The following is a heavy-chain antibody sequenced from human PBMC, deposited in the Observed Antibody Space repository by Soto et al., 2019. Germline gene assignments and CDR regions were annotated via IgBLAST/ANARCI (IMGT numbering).Heavy chain of an antibody. CDR2: FSAYNGNT. CDR1: GYTFTSYG. D-gene: IGHD3-22*01. CDR3: SSEGWAHYYDSSGYGLYWYFDL. V-gene: IGHV1-18*01. Sequence: GASVKVSCKASGYTFTSYGISWVRQAPGQGLEWMGWFSAYNGNTNYAQKLQGRVTMTTDTSTSTAYMELRSLRSDDTAVYYCSSEGWAHYYDSSGYGLYWYFDLWGRGTLVTVSS. J-gene: IGHJ2*01.